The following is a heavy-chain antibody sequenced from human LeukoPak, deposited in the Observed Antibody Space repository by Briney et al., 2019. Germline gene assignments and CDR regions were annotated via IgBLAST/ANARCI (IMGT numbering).Heavy chain of an antibody. CDR2: IVTAGDT. CDR3: ARGASLRHFDY. V-gene: IGHV3-13*01. D-gene: IGHD5/OR15-5a*01. Sequence: PGRSLRLSCAASRFTFSSYDMHWVRHATGRGLEWVSAIVTAGDTNFPSSVKGRFTISRENAKNSLYLQMNSLRAGDTAAYYCARGASLRHFDYWAQGTLVTVSS. J-gene: IGHJ4*02. CDR1: RFTFSSYD.